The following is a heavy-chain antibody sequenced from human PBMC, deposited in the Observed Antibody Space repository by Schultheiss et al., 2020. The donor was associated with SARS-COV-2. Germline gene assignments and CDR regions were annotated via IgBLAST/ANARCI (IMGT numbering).Heavy chain of an antibody. V-gene: IGHV3-21*04. CDR3: ARERTGGYSSSADNDAFDI. D-gene: IGHD6-13*01. Sequence: GESLKISCAASGFTFSSYSMNWVRQAPGKGLEWVSSISSSSSYIYYADSVKGRFTISRDNAKNSLYLQMNSLRAEDTAVYYCARERTGGYSSSADNDAFDIWGQGTMVTVSS. J-gene: IGHJ3*02. CDR1: GFTFSSYS. CDR2: ISSSSSYI.